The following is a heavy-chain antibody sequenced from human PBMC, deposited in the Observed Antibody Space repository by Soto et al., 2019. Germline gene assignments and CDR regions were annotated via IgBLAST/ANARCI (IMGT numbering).Heavy chain of an antibody. CDR1: GYRFTSYW. J-gene: IGHJ5*02. CDR3: ARGGFSYGTGIEH. CDR2: KKQDGSEE. Sequence: PGESLKISCNASGYRFTSYWMSWVRQAPGKGLEWVADKKQDGSEEYYVDSVKGRFTVSRDNAKNSVYLQLTSLRVEDTALYYCARGGFSYGTGIEHWGQGALVTVSS. D-gene: IGHD5-18*01. V-gene: IGHV3-7*01.